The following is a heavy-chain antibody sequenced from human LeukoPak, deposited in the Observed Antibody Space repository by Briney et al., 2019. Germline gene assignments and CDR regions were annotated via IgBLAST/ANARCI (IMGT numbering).Heavy chain of an antibody. CDR2: IYVDGRTT. CDR1: GFPFSNSA. V-gene: IGHV3-74*01. J-gene: IGHJ5*02. CDR3: IRDFRSADL. Sequence: PGGPLRLSCAASGFPFSNSAMSWVRQAPGKGLVWVSRIYVDGRTTNYADSVKGRFTISRDNAKNTVYLEMNSLSVEDTATYYCIRDFRSADLWGQGTLVTVTS.